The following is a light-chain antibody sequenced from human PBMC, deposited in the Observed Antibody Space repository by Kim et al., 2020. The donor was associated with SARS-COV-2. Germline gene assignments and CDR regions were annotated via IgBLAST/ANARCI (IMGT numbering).Light chain of an antibody. J-gene: IGKJ3*01. V-gene: IGKV1-12*01. CDR1: QCINNW. Sequence: SAAGGDRVTITCRASQCINNWLGWYQQKPAKAPKLLIYAASNLQSGVPSRFSVSESGTDFTLTVSSLQPEDFSTYHCQQSISPFTFGPGAKVDIK. CDR3: QQSISPFT. CDR2: AAS.